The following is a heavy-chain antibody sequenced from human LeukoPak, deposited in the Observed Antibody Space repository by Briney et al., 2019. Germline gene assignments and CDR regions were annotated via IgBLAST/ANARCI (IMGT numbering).Heavy chain of an antibody. Sequence: GASVKVSCKASGYTFTSYYMHWVRRAPGQGLEWMGIINPSGGSTSYAQKFQGRVTITADTSTSTAYMQLSSLRSEDTAVYYCARARSGPYGSGSLDAFDIWGQGTMVTVSS. D-gene: IGHD3-10*01. V-gene: IGHV1-46*01. CDR2: INPSGGST. CDR1: GYTFTSYY. CDR3: ARARSGPYGSGSLDAFDI. J-gene: IGHJ3*02.